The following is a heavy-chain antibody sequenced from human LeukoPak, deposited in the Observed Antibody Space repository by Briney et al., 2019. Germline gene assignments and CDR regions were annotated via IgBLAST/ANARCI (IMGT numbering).Heavy chain of an antibody. D-gene: IGHD1-26*01. CDR1: GYTFTSYD. CDR3: ARGPWEIVEEDY. V-gene: IGHV1-8*01. Sequence: ASVKLSCKVSGYTFTSYDTNWGRQATGQGLEWMGWMHPNSGNTGYTQKFPARVTMTRNTSISTAYMELSSLRSEDTAVYYCARGPWEIVEEDYWGQGTLVTVSS. CDR2: MHPNSGNT. J-gene: IGHJ4*02.